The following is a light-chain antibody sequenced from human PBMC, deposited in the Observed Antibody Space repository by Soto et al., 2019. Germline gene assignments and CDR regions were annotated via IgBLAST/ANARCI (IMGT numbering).Light chain of an antibody. CDR2: AAS. Sequence: DIQMTQSPSSLSASVGDRVTITCRASQGISSYLNWYQQKPGKAPKLLIYAASSLQSGVPSRFSGSGSGTDFTLTISSLQPEDFATYYCQQNCSTPFTFGQGTKVDI. J-gene: IGKJ1*01. CDR3: QQNCSTPFT. CDR1: QGISSY. V-gene: IGKV1-39*01.